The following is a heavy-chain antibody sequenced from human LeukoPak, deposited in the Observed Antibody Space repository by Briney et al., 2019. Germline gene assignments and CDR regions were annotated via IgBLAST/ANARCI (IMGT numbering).Heavy chain of an antibody. Sequence: GESLKISCKASGYNFATYWIGWVRQIPGKGLEWMGIIYPGDSDSTYSPSFQGQVTISVDKSISTAYLQWSSLKASDTAMYYCTRRGPVAGLYYFDSWGQGTLVTVSS. V-gene: IGHV5-51*01. CDR1: GYNFATYW. D-gene: IGHD6-19*01. CDR2: IYPGDSDS. CDR3: TRRGPVAGLYYFDS. J-gene: IGHJ4*02.